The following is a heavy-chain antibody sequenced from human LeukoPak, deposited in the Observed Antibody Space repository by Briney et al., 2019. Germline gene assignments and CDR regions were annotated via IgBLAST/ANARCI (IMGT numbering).Heavy chain of an antibody. J-gene: IGHJ5*02. D-gene: IGHD3-10*01. Sequence: GGSLRLSCAASGFTFSSYSMNWVRQAPGKGLEWVSSISSSSSYIYYADSVKGRFTISRDNAKNSLYLQMNSLRAEDTAVYYCARGVGSGGWFDPWGQGTLVTVSS. CDR2: ISSSSSYI. CDR1: GFTFSSYS. CDR3: ARGVGSGGWFDP. V-gene: IGHV3-21*01.